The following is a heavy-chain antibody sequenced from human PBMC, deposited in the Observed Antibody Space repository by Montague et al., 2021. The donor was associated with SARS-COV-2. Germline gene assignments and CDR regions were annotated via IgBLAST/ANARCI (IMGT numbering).Heavy chain of an antibody. V-gene: IGHV3-23*03. Sequence: SLRLSCAASGFTFSSYAMSWVRQAPGMGLEWVSLIYSGDSRTFYTDSVKGRFTISRDDSKNTLFLQMSSLKAEDTAVYYCVKGHGRVAFDVWGQGTTVTVSS. D-gene: IGHD1-14*01. J-gene: IGHJ3*01. CDR1: GFTFSSYA. CDR3: VKGHGRVAFDV. CDR2: IYSGDSRT.